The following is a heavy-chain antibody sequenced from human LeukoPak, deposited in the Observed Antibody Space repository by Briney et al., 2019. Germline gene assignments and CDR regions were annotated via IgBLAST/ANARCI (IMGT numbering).Heavy chain of an antibody. V-gene: IGHV4-31*02. D-gene: IGHD3-3*01. J-gene: IGHJ4*02. CDR3: ARHWSGLDY. Sequence: SWIRQHPGKGLEWIGYIYYSGSTYYNPSLKSRVTISVDTSKNQFSLKLSSVTAADTAVYYCARHWSGLDYWGQGTLVTVSS. CDR2: IYYSGST.